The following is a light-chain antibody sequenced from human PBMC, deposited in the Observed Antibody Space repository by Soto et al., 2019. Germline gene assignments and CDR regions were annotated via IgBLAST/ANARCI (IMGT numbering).Light chain of an antibody. CDR1: QSVSSN. CDR2: GAS. J-gene: IGKJ1*01. Sequence: ATLSVSPGERATLSCRASQSVSSNLAWYQQKPGQAPRLLIYGASTRATGIPARFSGSGSGTEFTLTISSLQSEDFAVYYCQQYNNWPPWTFGEGIKVDIK. V-gene: IGKV3-15*01. CDR3: QQYNNWPPWT.